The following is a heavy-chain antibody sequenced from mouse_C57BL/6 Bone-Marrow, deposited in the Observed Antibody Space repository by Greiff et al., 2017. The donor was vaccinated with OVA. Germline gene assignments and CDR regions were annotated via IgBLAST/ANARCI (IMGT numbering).Heavy chain of an antibody. J-gene: IGHJ2*01. V-gene: IGHV1-78*01. D-gene: IGHD2-5*01. CDR3: ARISRAYYINYPLDY. Sequence: VQLQQSDAELVKPGASVKISCKVSGYTFTDHTIHWMKQRPEQGLEWIGYIYPRDGSTKYNEKFKGKATLTADKSSSTAYMQLNSLTSEDSTVYFCARISRAYYINYPLDYWGQGTTLTVSS. CDR1: GYTFTDHT. CDR2: IYPRDGST.